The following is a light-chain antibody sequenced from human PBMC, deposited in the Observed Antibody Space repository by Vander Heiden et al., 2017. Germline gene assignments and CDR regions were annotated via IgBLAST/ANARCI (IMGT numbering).Light chain of an antibody. CDR2: AAS. J-gene: IGKJ1*01. Sequence: IQMTQPPSSLSASVGDRVTITCRASQSISSYLNWYQQKPGKAPKLLIYAASSLQSGVPSRFSGSGSGTDFTLTISSLQPEDFATYYCQQCYSTPRTFGQGTKVEIK. CDR3: QQCYSTPRT. V-gene: IGKV1-39*01. CDR1: QSISSY.